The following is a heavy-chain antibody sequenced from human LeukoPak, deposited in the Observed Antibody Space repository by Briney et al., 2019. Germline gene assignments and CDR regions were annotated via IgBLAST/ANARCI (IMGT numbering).Heavy chain of an antibody. CDR3: ARTVYGVMGAFDI. J-gene: IGHJ3*02. CDR2: ISSSGSTI. Sequence: GESLRLSCAASGFTFSSYEMNWVRQAPGKGLEWVSYISSSGSTIYYADSVKGRFTISRDNAKNSLYLQMNSLRAEDTAVYYCARTVYGVMGAFDIWGQGTMVTVSS. D-gene: IGHD5/OR15-5a*01. CDR1: GFTFSSYE. V-gene: IGHV3-48*03.